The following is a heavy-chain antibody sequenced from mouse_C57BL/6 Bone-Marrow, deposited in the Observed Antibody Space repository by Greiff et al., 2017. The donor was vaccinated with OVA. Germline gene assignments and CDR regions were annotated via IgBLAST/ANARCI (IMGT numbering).Heavy chain of an antibody. V-gene: IGHV5-12*01. CDR2: ISNGGGST. J-gene: IGHJ1*03. CDR3: ARHHPFRYFDV. CDR1: GFTFSDYY. Sequence: EVHLVESGGGLVQPGGSLKLSCAASGFTFSDYYMYWVRQTPEKRLEWVAYISNGGGSTYYPDTVKGRFTISRDNAKNTLYLQMSRLKSEDTAMYYCARHHPFRYFDVWGTGTTVTVSS.